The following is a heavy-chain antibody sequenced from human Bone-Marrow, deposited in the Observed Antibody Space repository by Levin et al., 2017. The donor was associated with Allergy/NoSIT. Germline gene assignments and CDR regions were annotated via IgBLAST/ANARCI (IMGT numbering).Heavy chain of an antibody. Sequence: QAGGSLRLSCAASGLTVSSTYMNWVRQAPGQGLEWVSVIYRGGNTFYADSVKGRFTVSGDSSKNTLHLQMNNLRADDTAIYYCARRQFYGSGRDGFDIWGQGTMVTVSS. CDR3: ARRQFYGSGRDGFDI. V-gene: IGHV3-53*01. CDR1: GLTVSSTY. D-gene: IGHD3-10*01. CDR2: IYRGGNT. J-gene: IGHJ3*02.